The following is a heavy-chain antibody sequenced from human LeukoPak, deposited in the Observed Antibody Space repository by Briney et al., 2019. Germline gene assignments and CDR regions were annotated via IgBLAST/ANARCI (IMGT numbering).Heavy chain of an antibody. D-gene: IGHD1-26*01. Sequence: GGSLRLSCAASGFTFSKYAMSWVRQAPGKGLESVSTISGSGDYTDYADSVRGRVTISRDNSKNTLYLQMNSLRAEDTAVYYCAKDRDWGATTSDFDYWGQGTLVTVSS. V-gene: IGHV3-23*01. CDR3: AKDRDWGATTSDFDY. CDR2: ISGSGDYT. J-gene: IGHJ4*02. CDR1: GFTFSKYA.